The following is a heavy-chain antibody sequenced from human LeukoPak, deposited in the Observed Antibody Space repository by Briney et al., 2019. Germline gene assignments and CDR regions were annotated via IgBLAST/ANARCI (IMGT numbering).Heavy chain of an antibody. D-gene: IGHD2-8*01. J-gene: IGHJ4*02. CDR1: GFTFSSYT. CDR2: ISGSGGRT. CDR3: AKTVVDNGWNYFDY. Sequence: GGSLRLSCAASGFTFSSYTMSWVRQTPGKGLEWVSAISGSGGRTYFADSVKGRFTISRDNSKSTLYLQMSILGAEDTAVYYCAKTVVDNGWNYFDYWGQGTLVTVSS. V-gene: IGHV3-23*01.